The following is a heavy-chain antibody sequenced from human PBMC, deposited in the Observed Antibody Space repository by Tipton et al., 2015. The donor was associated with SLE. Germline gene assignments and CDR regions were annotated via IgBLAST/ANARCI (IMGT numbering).Heavy chain of an antibody. Sequence: TLSLTCTVSGGSVSSSSKYWAWIRQPPGKGLEWIGYIHYSGTTHDNPSLESRVTMSVDMSKNQFSLRLTSVTAADTAVYYCARTLGAIAHTVYDAFDIWGQGKMVTVSS. CDR2: IHYSGTT. V-gene: IGHV4-61*01. CDR1: GGSVSSSSKY. CDR3: ARTLGAIAHTVYDAFDI. J-gene: IGHJ3*02. D-gene: IGHD1-26*01.